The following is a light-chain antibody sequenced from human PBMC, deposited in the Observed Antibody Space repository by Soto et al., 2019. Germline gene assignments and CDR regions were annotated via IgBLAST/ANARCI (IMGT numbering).Light chain of an antibody. J-gene: IGKJ4*01. Sequence: DIQMTQSPSSLSASVGDRVIITCQASQDINNYLNWFQQKPGKAPNLLIYEASTLEEGVPSRFSGSGSGTHFTLTISSLQPEDVATYFCQQFDEPNLTFGGGTKVEIK. CDR3: QQFDEPNLT. V-gene: IGKV1-33*01. CDR1: QDINNY. CDR2: EAS.